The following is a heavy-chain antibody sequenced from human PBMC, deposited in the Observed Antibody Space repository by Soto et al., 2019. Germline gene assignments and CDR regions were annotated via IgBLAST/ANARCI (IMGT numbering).Heavy chain of an antibody. CDR3: ARLRCSSTSCYTSVAFDT. Sequence: SETLSLTCTVSGGSISISSYYWCWIRHPPGKGLEWIGSIYYSGSTYYNPSLKSRVTISVDTSKNQFPLKLSSVTAADTALYYCARLRCSSTSCYTSVAFDTWGQGTMVTVSS. J-gene: IGHJ3*02. CDR1: GGSISISSYY. D-gene: IGHD2-2*02. CDR2: IYYSGST. V-gene: IGHV4-39*01.